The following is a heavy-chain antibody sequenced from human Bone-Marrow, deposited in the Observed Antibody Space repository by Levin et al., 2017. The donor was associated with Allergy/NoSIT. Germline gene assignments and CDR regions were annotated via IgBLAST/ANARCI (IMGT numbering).Heavy chain of an antibody. Sequence: QSGGSLRLSCDASGFTFSSYGIIWVRQAPGKGLEWVSYIGGDNYTKYYADSVKGRFTISRDNVKKSLYLQMNSLRGEDTAVYYCAREGSWSSTWLGNYYFDYWGQGALVTVSS. CDR2: IGGDNYTK. J-gene: IGHJ4*02. D-gene: IGHD6-13*01. CDR3: AREGSWSSTWLGNYYFDY. V-gene: IGHV3-48*01. CDR1: GFTFSSYG.